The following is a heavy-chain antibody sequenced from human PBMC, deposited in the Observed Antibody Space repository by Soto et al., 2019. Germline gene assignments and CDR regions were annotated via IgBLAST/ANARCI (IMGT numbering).Heavy chain of an antibody. CDR1: GFTFSRYW. Sequence: EVQLVESGGDLVQPGGSLRLSCAGSGFTFSRYWMSWVRQAPGKGLDWVANIKQDGSDRYYGDSVKGRFTISRDNAKNSLYLQMNSLRADDTAVYYCARENYGDYFASGGHGTLVTVSS. CDR2: IKQDGSDR. V-gene: IGHV3-7*04. D-gene: IGHD3-16*01. J-gene: IGHJ4*01. CDR3: ARENYGDYFAS.